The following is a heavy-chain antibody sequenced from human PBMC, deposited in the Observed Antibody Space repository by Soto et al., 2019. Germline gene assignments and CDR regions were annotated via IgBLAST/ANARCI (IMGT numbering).Heavy chain of an antibody. Sequence: QVQLVQSGAEVKKPGASVKVSCKASGYTFTSYGISWLRQAPGQGLEWMGWSRAYNGNTNYAQKLQGRVTMTTDTSTSTAYREMRSLRSEDPAVYYCARDLPTMDVWGQGTTVTVSS. CDR3: ARDLPTMDV. V-gene: IGHV1-18*01. CDR2: SRAYNGNT. CDR1: GYTFTSYG. J-gene: IGHJ6*02.